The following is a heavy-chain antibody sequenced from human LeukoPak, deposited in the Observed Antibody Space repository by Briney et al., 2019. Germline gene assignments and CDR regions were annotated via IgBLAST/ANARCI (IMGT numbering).Heavy chain of an antibody. V-gene: IGHV3-30*18. J-gene: IGHJ4*02. CDR3: AKGPLRGTAAAIDY. CDR1: GFTFNNYG. CDR2: ISYDGRNK. Sequence: GGSLRLSCAASGFTFNNYGMHWVRQAPGKGLEWVAVISYDGRNKHYPDSVKGRLTISRDISTDTLWLQMDSLRTEDTAVYYCAKGPLRGTAAAIDYWGQGTLVTVSS. D-gene: IGHD2-2*01.